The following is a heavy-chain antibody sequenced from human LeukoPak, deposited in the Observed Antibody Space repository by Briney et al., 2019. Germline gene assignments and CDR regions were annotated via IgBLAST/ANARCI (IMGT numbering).Heavy chain of an antibody. V-gene: IGHV3-48*01. CDR1: GFTFSSYS. CDR2: ISSSSSSTI. CDR3: ARSPGYYYYGMDV. Sequence: GGSLRLSCAASGFTFSSYSMNRVRQAPGKGLEWVSYISSSSSSTIYYADSVKGRFTISRDNAKNSLYLQMNSLRAEDTAVYYCARSPGYYYYGMDVWGQGTTVTVSS. J-gene: IGHJ6*02.